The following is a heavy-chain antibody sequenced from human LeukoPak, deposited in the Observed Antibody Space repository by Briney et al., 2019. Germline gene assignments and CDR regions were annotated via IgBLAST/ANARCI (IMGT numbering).Heavy chain of an antibody. Sequence: PGGSLRLSCAASGFTFSSYTMNWVRQAPGKGLEWVSSISTTSSYIYYADSVKGRFTISRDNAKDSLYLQMNSLRAEDTAVYYCATAYSNYGYCLDYWGQGSLVTVSS. CDR1: GFTFSSYT. J-gene: IGHJ4*02. CDR3: ATAYSNYGYCLDY. D-gene: IGHD3-10*01. V-gene: IGHV3-21*01. CDR2: ISTTSSYI.